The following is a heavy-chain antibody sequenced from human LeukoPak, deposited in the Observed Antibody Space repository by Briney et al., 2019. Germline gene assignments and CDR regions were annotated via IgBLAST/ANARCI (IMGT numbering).Heavy chain of an antibody. D-gene: IGHD3-22*01. CDR3: AKDHMWSIGAHYYDSNGYCPAH. Sequence: PGGSLRLSCAASGFVFSSFGMHWVRQAPGKGLEWVAVISHDGRYKDYADSVKGRFTISRDNSENTVNLQMNILRPEDTAVYYCAKDHMWSIGAHYYDSNGYCPAHWGQGTLVTVSS. CDR1: GFVFSSFG. V-gene: IGHV3-30*18. J-gene: IGHJ4*02. CDR2: ISHDGRYK.